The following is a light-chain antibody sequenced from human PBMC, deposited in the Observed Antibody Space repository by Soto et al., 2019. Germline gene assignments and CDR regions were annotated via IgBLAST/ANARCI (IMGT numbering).Light chain of an antibody. CDR3: HHYAST. CDR1: QSVTSTY. Sequence: VLTQSPGTLSLSPGERATLSCRASQSVTSTYLAWYQQKPGQAPRLLIYGASSRATGVPDRFSGSGSGTDFTLNISRLEPEDFAVYFCHHYASTFGQGTKVEIK. V-gene: IGKV3-20*01. CDR2: GAS. J-gene: IGKJ1*01.